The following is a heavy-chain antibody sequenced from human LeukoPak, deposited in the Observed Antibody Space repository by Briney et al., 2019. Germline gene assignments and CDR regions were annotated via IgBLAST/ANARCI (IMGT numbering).Heavy chain of an antibody. CDR2: IYYSGST. J-gene: IGHJ5*02. V-gene: IGHV4-39*01. CDR1: GGSISSSSYY. Sequence: PSETLSLTCTVSGGSISSSSYYWGWIRQPPGKGLEWIGSIYYSGSTYYNPSLKSRVTISVDTSKNQFSLKLSSVTAADTAVYYCAIPRGFGDRFDPWGQGTLVTVSS. D-gene: IGHD3-10*01. CDR3: AIPRGFGDRFDP.